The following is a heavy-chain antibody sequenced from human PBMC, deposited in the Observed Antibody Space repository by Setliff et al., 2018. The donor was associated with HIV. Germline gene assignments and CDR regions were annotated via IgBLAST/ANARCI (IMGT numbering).Heavy chain of an antibody. Sequence: KTSETLSLTCAVSGGSISSDNWWTWVRQAPGKGLEWIGEIYHSEYTNYNPSLKSRVSMSVDKSKNQFSVKLTSVTAADTAVYYCARGHCSGTNCYGVDYYGMDVWGQGTTVTV. J-gene: IGHJ6*02. V-gene: IGHV4-4*02. CDR2: IYHSEYT. CDR3: ARGHCSGTNCYGVDYYGMDV. D-gene: IGHD2-2*01. CDR1: GGSISSDNW.